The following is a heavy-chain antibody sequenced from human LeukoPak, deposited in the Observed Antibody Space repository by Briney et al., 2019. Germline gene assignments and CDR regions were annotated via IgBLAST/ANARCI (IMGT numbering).Heavy chain of an antibody. Sequence: GGSLRLSCAASGFTFSTYWMHWVRQAPGKGLVWVSRINNDGTFTIYADSVRGRFTISRDNAKNTLYLQMDSLRAEDTAVYYCANTNSSWFAFDYWGQGTLVTVSS. D-gene: IGHD6-13*01. J-gene: IGHJ4*02. V-gene: IGHV3-74*01. CDR1: GFTFSTYW. CDR3: ANTNSSWFAFDY. CDR2: INNDGTFT.